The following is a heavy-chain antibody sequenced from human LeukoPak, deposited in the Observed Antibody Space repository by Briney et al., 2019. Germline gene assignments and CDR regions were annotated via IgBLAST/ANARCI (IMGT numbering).Heavy chain of an antibody. J-gene: IGHJ3*02. Sequence: GGSLRLSCAASGFAFSSYEMNWVRQAPGKGLEWVSYISSSGSTIYYADSVKGRFTISRNNAKNSLYLQMNSLRAEDTAVYYCAKDIHTIDALDIWGQGTMVTVSS. V-gene: IGHV3-48*03. CDR2: ISSSGSTI. CDR1: GFAFSSYE. D-gene: IGHD3-3*01. CDR3: AKDIHTIDALDI.